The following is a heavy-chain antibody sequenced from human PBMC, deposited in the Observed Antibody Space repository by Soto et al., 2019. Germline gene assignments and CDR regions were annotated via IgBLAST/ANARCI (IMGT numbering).Heavy chain of an antibody. CDR1: GFTFSSYW. D-gene: IGHD6-13*01. V-gene: IGHV3-74*01. J-gene: IGHJ6*02. CDR2: INSDGSST. Sequence: GGSLRLSCAASGFTFSSYWMHWVRQAPGKGLVWVSRINSDGSSTSYADSVKGRFTISRDNAKNTLYLQMNSLRAEDTAVYYCARDRSNSWYYYYYGMDVWGQGTTVTVSS. CDR3: ARDRSNSWYYYYYGMDV.